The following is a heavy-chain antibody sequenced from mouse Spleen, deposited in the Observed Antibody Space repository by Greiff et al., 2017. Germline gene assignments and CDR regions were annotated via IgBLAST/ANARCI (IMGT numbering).Heavy chain of an antibody. CDR3: ATHYGSSYAY. J-gene: IGHJ2*01. CDR1: GFTFSDYG. D-gene: IGHD1-1*01. CDR2: ISSGSSTT. V-gene: IGHV5-17*01. Sequence: EVQLVESGGGLVKPGGSLKLSCAASGFTFSDYGMHWVRQAPEKGLEWVAYISSGSSTTYYADTVKGRFTISRDNAKNTLFPQMTSLRSEDTAMYYGATHYGSSYAYWGQGTTLTVSS.